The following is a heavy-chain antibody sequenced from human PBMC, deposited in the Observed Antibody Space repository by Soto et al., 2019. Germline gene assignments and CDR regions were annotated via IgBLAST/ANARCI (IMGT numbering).Heavy chain of an antibody. CDR3: ARDRLDSSSWYIAFDI. J-gene: IGHJ3*02. CDR2: ISYDGSNK. D-gene: IGHD6-13*01. CDR1: GFTFSSYA. Sequence: GGSLRLSCAASGFTFSSYAMHWVRQAPGKGLEWVAVISYDGSNKYYADSVKGRFTISRDNSKNTLYLQMNSLRAEDTAVYYCARDRLDSSSWYIAFDIWGQGTMVTVSS. V-gene: IGHV3-30-3*01.